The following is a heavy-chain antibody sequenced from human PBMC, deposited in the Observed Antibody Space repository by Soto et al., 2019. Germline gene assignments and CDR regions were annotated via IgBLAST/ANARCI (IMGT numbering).Heavy chain of an antibody. Sequence: PSGTLSLTCAVYGGAFSGYYWSWIRQPPGKGLEWIGEINHSGSTNYNPSLKSRITINPDTSKNQFSLQLNSVTPEDTAVYYCARGLTVTTAHYYYYYYMDVWGKGTTVTVSS. J-gene: IGHJ6*03. D-gene: IGHD4-4*01. V-gene: IGHV4-34*01. CDR3: ARGLTVTTAHYYYYYYMDV. CDR2: INHSGST. CDR1: GGAFSGYY.